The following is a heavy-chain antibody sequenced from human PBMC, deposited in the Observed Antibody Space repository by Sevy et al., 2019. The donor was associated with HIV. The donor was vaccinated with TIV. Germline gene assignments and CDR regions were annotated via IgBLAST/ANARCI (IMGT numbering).Heavy chain of an antibody. CDR1: GYTCTTYD. CDR2: MNPNSGNT. Sequence: ASVKVSCKSSGYTCTTYDINWVRQATGQGLEWMGWMNPNSGNTGYAQKFQGRVTMTSNTSISTAYMELSSLRSEDTAVYYCARIDSSGYMGNFDYWGQRTLVTVSS. V-gene: IGHV1-8*01. J-gene: IGHJ4*02. CDR3: ARIDSSGYMGNFDY. D-gene: IGHD3-22*01.